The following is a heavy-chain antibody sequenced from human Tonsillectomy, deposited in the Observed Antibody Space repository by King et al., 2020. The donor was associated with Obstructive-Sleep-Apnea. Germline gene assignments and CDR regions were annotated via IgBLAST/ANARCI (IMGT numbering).Heavy chain of an antibody. CDR2: FSCNIGNI. J-gene: IGHJ4*02. V-gene: IGHV3-9*01. Sequence: EVQLVESGGGLVQPGRSLRLSCAASGFNLDDYAMHWVRQVPGKGLEWVSGFSCNIGNIGYADSVKGRFTITRDNAKNSLYLQMNSLRAEDTALYYCAKDMGFDTGGGFDYWGQGALVTVFS. CDR1: GFNLDDYA. CDR3: AKDMGFDTGGGFDY. D-gene: IGHD1-26*01.